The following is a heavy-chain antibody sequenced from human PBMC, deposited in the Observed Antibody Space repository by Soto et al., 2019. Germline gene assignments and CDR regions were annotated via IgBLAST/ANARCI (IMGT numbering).Heavy chain of an antibody. D-gene: IGHD3-10*01. V-gene: IGHV3-23*01. J-gene: IGHJ4*02. CDR3: ANFYLGWGGYLNS. CDR1: GFTFSSYA. Sequence: EVQLLESGGGLVQPGGSLRLSCAASGFTFSSYAMSWVRQAPGKGLEWVSAISGSGDSTYYADSVNGRFTISRDSSKNTRYLKMNTREPEDPAVYSVANFYLGWGGYLNSGGQETWVT. CDR2: ISGSGDST.